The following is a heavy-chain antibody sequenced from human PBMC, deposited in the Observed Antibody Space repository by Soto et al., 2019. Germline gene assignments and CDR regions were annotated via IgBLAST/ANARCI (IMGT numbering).Heavy chain of an antibody. Sequence: XETLSLTCTVASYSISSYYWSWIRQPPGKRLEWIGYISYSGSTDYNPSLKSRVTISGDTSKNQFSLKVSSVTAADTAVYYCARGTSWQLPFDYWGQGTLVTVSS. CDR3: ARGTSWQLPFDY. CDR2: ISYSGST. J-gene: IGHJ4*02. CDR1: SYSISSYY. V-gene: IGHV4-59*01. D-gene: IGHD6-13*01.